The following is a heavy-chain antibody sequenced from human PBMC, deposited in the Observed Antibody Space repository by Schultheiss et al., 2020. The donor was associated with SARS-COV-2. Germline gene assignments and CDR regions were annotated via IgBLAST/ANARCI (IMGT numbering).Heavy chain of an antibody. CDR1: GYTFTSYD. CDR3: ARSHSGYDLNWFDP. V-gene: IGHV1-8*01. Sequence: ASVKVSCKASGYTFTSYDINWVRQASGQGLEWMGWMNPNSGNTGYAQKFQGRVTMTRNTSISTAYMELSSLRSEDTAVYYCARSHSGYDLNWFDPWGQGTLVTVSS. J-gene: IGHJ5*02. D-gene: IGHD5-12*01. CDR2: MNPNSGNT.